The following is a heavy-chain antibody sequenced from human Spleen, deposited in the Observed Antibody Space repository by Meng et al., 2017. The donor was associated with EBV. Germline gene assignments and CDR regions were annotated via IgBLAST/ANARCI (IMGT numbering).Heavy chain of an antibody. CDR2: ISASAYGGGT. J-gene: IGHJ4*02. CDR3: ARTNALDS. V-gene: IGHV1-18*01. Sequence: QVQFVQAGSEFKRPGASVKVSCKASGYTFTTYGMNWVRQAPGQGLEWMGSISASAYGGGTKYAQKFQGRVTMTADTSTATAYLELRSLTYDDTAVYYCARTNALDSWGQGTLVTASS. CDR1: GYTFTTYG.